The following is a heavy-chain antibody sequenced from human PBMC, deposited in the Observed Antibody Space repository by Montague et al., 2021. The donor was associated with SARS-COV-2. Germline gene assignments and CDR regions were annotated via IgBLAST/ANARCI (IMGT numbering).Heavy chain of an antibody. CDR1: GGTISTDNLYWY. J-gene: IGHJ4*02. V-gene: IGHV4-39*01. Sequence: SETLSLTCLVSGGTISTDNLYWYWAWIRQPPGKGLEWIGSIFHNGDSYYNPPLNTRVTISIDTSRNHFSLSLTSVTAPDTAVYYCARHVSNLRAAVDYFDYWGQGTPVTVSS. CDR3: ARHVSNLRAAVDYFDY. CDR2: IFHNGDS. D-gene: IGHD5/OR15-5a*01.